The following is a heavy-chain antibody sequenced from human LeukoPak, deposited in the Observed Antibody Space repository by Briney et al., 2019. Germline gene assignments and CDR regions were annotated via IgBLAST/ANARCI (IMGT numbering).Heavy chain of an antibody. Sequence: PGGSLRLSCAASGFTFSSCSMNWVRQAPGKGLEWVSSISSSSSYIYYADSVKGRFTISRDNAKNSLYLQMNSLRAEDTAVYYCASAQPRGYCSRYWGQGTLVTVSS. CDR3: ASAQPRGYCSRY. D-gene: IGHD2-2*01. CDR2: ISSSSSYI. V-gene: IGHV3-21*01. CDR1: GFTFSSCS. J-gene: IGHJ4*02.